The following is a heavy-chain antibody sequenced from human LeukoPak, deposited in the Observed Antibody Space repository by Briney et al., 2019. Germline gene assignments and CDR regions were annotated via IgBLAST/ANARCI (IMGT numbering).Heavy chain of an antibody. CDR2: IYYSGST. J-gene: IGHJ3*02. D-gene: IGHD1-14*01. CDR1: GGSIGSYY. Sequence: SETLSLTCTVSGGSIGSYYWSWIRQPPGKGLEWIGYIYYSGSTNYNPSLKSRVTISVDTSKNQFSLKLSSVTAADTAVYYCAGYNAPDAFDIWGQGTMVTVSS. CDR3: AGYNAPDAFDI. V-gene: IGHV4-59*01.